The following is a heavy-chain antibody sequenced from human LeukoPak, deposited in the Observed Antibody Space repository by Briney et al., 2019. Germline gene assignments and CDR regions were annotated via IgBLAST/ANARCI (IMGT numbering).Heavy chain of an antibody. Sequence: SGGSLRLSCAASGFTFSNYWMSWVRQTPGKGLEWVANIKKDGSEKYYVDSVNGRFSISRDNAKNSLYLQMNSLRGEDTAVYYCARDESLVTGPFHYWGQGTLVTVSS. CDR2: IKKDGSEK. CDR1: GFTFSNYW. D-gene: IGHD1-20*01. CDR3: ARDESLVTGPFHY. J-gene: IGHJ4*02. V-gene: IGHV3-7*01.